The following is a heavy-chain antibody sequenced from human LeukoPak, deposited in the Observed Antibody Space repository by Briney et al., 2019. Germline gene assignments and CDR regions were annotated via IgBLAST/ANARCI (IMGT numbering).Heavy chain of an antibody. D-gene: IGHD6-19*01. V-gene: IGHV4-4*07. Sequence: SETLSLTCTVSGGSISSYYWSWTRQPAGKGLEWIGRIYTSGSTNYNPSLKSRVTMSVDTSKNQFSLKLSSVTAADTAVYYCAREPAVSGYYGMDVWGQGTTVTVSS. CDR2: IYTSGST. J-gene: IGHJ6*02. CDR1: GGSISSYY. CDR3: AREPAVSGYYGMDV.